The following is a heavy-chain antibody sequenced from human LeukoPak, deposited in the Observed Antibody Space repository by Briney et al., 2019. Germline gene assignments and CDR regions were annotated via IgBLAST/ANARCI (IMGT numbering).Heavy chain of an antibody. V-gene: IGHV4-59*08. Sequence: SETLSLTCTVSGGSISSYYWSWIRQPPGKGLEWIGYIYYSGSTNYNPSLKSRVTISVDTSKNQFSLKLSSVTAADTAVYYCAKVKWQQVFDYWGQGTLVTVSS. CDR2: IYYSGST. D-gene: IGHD6-13*01. J-gene: IGHJ4*02. CDR1: GGSISSYY. CDR3: AKVKWQQVFDY.